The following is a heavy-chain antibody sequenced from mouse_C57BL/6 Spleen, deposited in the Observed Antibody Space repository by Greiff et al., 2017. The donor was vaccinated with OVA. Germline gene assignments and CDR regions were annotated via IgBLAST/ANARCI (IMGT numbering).Heavy chain of an antibody. V-gene: IGHV1-42*01. CDR3: ARWGFAD. J-gene: IGHJ3*01. CDR1: GYSFTGYY. Sequence: EVKLQESGPELVKPGASVKISCKASGYSFTGYYMNWVKQSPEKSLEWIGEINPSTGGTTYNQKFKAKATLTVDTSSSTAYMQLKRLTSEDSGVYYWARWGFADWGQGTLVTVSA. CDR2: INPSTGGT.